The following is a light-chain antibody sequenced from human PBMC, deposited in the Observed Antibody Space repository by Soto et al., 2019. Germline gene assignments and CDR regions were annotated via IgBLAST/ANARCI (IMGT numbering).Light chain of an antibody. CDR1: QGISKF. CDR3: QKYNSVPWT. Sequence: DIQMTQSPSSLSASVGDRVTITCRASQGISKFLAWYQQKPGKVPKLLIYAASALRSGVPSRFGGSGSGTDFTLTISSLQPEDVATYYCQKYNSVPWTFGQGTKVEIK. J-gene: IGKJ1*01. CDR2: AAS. V-gene: IGKV1-27*01.